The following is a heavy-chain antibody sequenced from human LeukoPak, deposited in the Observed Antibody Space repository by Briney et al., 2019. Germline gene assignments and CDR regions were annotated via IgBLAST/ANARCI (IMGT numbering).Heavy chain of an antibody. CDR2: IIPIFGTA. Sequence: SVKVSCKASGGSFSSYAISWVRQAPGQGLEWMGGIIPIFGTANYAQKFQGRVTITADESTSTAYMELSSLRSEDTAVYYCARSVDYGVYRGFWFDPRGQGTLVTVSS. J-gene: IGHJ5*02. V-gene: IGHV1-69*13. D-gene: IGHD4-17*01. CDR1: GGSFSSYA. CDR3: ARSVDYGVYRGFWFDP.